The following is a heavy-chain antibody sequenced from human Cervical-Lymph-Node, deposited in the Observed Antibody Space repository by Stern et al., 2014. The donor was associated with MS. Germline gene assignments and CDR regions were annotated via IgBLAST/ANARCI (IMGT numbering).Heavy chain of an antibody. J-gene: IGHJ4*02. Sequence: EVQLVEPGAEVRKPGESLRISCKGSGYNFNSFWIAWVRQMPGKGLEWMGIIYPGDSETSYGPSFQGQVAISADKSSGTAYLQWNSLKASDTAMYYCARGGTAMIASDHWGQGTLVTVSS. CDR2: IYPGDSET. CDR3: ARGGTAMIASDH. V-gene: IGHV5-51*01. CDR1: GYNFNSFW. D-gene: IGHD3-22*01.